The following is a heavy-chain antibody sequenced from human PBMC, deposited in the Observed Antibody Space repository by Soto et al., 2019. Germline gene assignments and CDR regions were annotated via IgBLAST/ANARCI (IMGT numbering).Heavy chain of an antibody. Sequence: SETLSLTCXVSGGSISSGDYYWSWIRQPPGKGLEWIGYIYYSGSTYYNPSLKSRVTISVDTSKNQFSLKLSSVTAADTAVYYGARGTPGLLRYFDGLSGNNWFDPWGQGTLVTVSS. V-gene: IGHV4-30-4*01. CDR2: IYYSGST. D-gene: IGHD3-9*01. CDR1: GGSISSGDYY. J-gene: IGHJ5*02. CDR3: ARGTPGLLRYFDGLSGNNWFDP.